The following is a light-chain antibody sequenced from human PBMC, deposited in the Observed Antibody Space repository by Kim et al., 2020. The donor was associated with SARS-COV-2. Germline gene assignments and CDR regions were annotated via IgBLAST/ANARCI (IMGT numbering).Light chain of an antibody. CDR1: QSLKGAY. CDR3: QQYASSPRT. CDR2: GAY. J-gene: IGKJ1*01. Sequence: VLTQSPGTLSLSPGERATLSCRASQSLKGAYVAWYQQKPGQDPRLLIYGAYNRATGIPDRFSGSDSGTDFTLTISRLDPEKFAVYYCQQYASSPRTFGQGTQVDIK. V-gene: IGKV3-20*01.